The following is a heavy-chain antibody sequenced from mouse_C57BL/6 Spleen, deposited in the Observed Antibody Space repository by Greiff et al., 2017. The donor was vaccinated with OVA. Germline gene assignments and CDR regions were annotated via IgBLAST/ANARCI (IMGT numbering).Heavy chain of an antibody. CDR1: GYAFSSSW. D-gene: IGHD1-1*01. CDR3: ARSRGSSNYLDY. CDR2: IYPGDGDT. V-gene: IGHV1-82*01. Sequence: VQLQQSGPELVKPGASVKISCKASGYAFSSSWMNWVKQRPGKGLEWIGRIYPGDGDTNYNGKFTGKATLTAAKSSSTAYMQLSSLTSEDSAVDFCARSRGSSNYLDYWGQGTTLTVSS. J-gene: IGHJ2*01.